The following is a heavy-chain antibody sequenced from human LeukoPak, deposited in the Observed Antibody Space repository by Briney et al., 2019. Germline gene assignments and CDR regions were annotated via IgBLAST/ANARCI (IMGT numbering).Heavy chain of an antibody. Sequence: PSETLSLTCTVSGGSISSYYWRWIRQPPGKGLEWIGSIYYSGSTYYNPSLKSRVTISVDTSKNQFSLKLSSVTAADTAVYYCARRDEYSSSPDYWGQGTLVTVSS. CDR3: ARRDEYSSSPDY. V-gene: IGHV4-39*07. CDR1: GGSISSYY. D-gene: IGHD6-13*01. CDR2: IYYSGST. J-gene: IGHJ4*02.